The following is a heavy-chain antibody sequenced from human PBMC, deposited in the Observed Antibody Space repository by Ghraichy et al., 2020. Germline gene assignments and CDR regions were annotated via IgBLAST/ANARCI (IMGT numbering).Heavy chain of an antibody. D-gene: IGHD2-8*01. Sequence: TLSLTCTVSGGSISSGGYYWSWIRQHPGKGLEWIGYIYYSGSTYYNPSLKSRVTISVDTSKNQFSLKLSSVTAADTAVYYCARLLMVYADRLNWFDPWGQGTLVTVSS. CDR1: GGSISSGGYY. CDR3: ARLLMVYADRLNWFDP. CDR2: IYYSGST. J-gene: IGHJ5*02. V-gene: IGHV4-31*03.